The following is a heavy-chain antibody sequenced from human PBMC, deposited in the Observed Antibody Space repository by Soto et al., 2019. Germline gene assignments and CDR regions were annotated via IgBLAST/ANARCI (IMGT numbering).Heavy chain of an antibody. J-gene: IGHJ5*02. CDR1: GGSISSSNW. CDR2: IYHSGST. CDR3: GRHEKQPRRNNGCDP. D-gene: IGHD5-18*01. Sequence: AETLSLTCAVSGGSISSSNWWSWVRQPPGKGLEWIGEIYHSGSTNYNPSLKSRVTISVDKSKNQFSLKLSSVTAADTAVYYCGRHEKQPRRNNGCDPWGQGTLVTVSS. V-gene: IGHV4-4*02.